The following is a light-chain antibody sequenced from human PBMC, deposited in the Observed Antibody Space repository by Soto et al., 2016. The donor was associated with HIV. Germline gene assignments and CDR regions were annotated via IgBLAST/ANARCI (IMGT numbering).Light chain of an antibody. V-gene: IGLV3-1*01. J-gene: IGLJ3*02. Sequence: SYELTQAPSVSVSPGQTTSITCSGHKLEDKYVHWYQQKPGQSPVVVIYQDIKRSPGIPERFSGSNSGNTATLTISGTQAMDEADYYCQAWDSGTVVFGGGTKLTVL. CDR1: KLEDKY. CDR2: QDI. CDR3: QAWDSGTVV.